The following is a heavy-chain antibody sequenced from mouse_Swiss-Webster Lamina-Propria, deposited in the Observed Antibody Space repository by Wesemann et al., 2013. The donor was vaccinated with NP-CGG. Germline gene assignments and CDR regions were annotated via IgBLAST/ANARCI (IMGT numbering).Heavy chain of an antibody. D-gene: IGHD2-2*01. CDR2: ISYSGST. CDR3: ARLVGYKPLDY. Sequence: EYAGYISYSGSTYYNPSLKSRISITRDTSKNQYYLQLNSVTTEDTATYYCARLVGYKPLDYWGQGTTLTVSS. J-gene: IGHJ2*01. V-gene: IGHV3-8*01.